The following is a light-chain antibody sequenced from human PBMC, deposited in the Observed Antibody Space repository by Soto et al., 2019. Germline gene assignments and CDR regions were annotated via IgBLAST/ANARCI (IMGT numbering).Light chain of an antibody. J-gene: IGLJ2*01. CDR2: DVT. V-gene: IGLV2-14*03. CDR1: RSDVGGYDY. CDR3: CSYSSITSYVV. Sequence: QSVLTQPASVSGSPGQSITISCTGSRSDVGGYDYVSWYRQHPGKAPKVLIHDVTDRPSGVSSRFSGSRSGNTASLTISGLQAEDEDHYYCCSYSSITSYVVFGGGTKLTVL.